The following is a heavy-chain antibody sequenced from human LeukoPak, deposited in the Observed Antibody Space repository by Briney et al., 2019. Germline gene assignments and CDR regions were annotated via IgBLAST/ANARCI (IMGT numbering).Heavy chain of an antibody. D-gene: IGHD1-1*01. Sequence: GGSLRLSCASSGFTLNNYAMTWVRQAPGKGLEWVSSITASGGSTYCADSVKGRFTISRDNSKNTLYLQMSSLRAEDTAVYYYARDYPTSGIVTIFDYWGQGTLVTVSS. CDR2: ITASGGST. CDR3: ARDYPTSGIVTIFDY. J-gene: IGHJ4*02. CDR1: GFTLNNYA. V-gene: IGHV3-23*01.